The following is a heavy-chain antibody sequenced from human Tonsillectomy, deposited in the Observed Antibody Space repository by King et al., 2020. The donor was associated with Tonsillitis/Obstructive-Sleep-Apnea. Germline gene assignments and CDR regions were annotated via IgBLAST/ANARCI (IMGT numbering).Heavy chain of an antibody. CDR1: GFTFSSYA. CDR2: ISGSGGST. V-gene: IGHV3-23*04. D-gene: IGHD3-10*01. Sequence: QLVQSGGGLVQPGGSLRLPCAASGFTFSSYAMRWVRQAPGKGLEWVSAISGSGGSTYYVDSVKGRFTITRDNSKNTLYLQINSLRAEDTAVYYCATPKRPMVRGVILYWGQGTLVTVSS. CDR3: ATPKRPMVRGVILY. J-gene: IGHJ4*02.